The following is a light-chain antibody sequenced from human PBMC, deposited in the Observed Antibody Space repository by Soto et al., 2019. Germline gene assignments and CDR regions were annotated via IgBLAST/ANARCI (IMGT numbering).Light chain of an antibody. CDR2: GAS. CDR3: QQRSSWPIT. CDR1: QRVSSY. Sequence: EIVLTQSPATLSLSPGERATLSCRASQRVSSYLAWYQQKPGQAPRLLISGASNRATGIPARFSGSGSGTDFALTINSLEPEDFAVYYCQQRSSWPITFGQGTRLEIK. J-gene: IGKJ5*01. V-gene: IGKV3-11*01.